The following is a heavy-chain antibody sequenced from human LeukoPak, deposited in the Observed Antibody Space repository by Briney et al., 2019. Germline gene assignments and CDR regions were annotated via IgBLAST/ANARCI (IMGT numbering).Heavy chain of an antibody. CDR1: GGSISSYY. Sequence: SETLSLTCTVSGGSISSYYWSWLRQPPGKGLEWIGYIYTSGSTNYNPSLKSRVTISVDTSKNQFSLKLSSVTAADTAVYYCARHAYDSSGYYYHPLDYWGQGTLVTVSS. CDR3: ARHAYDSSGYYYHPLDY. CDR2: IYTSGST. D-gene: IGHD3-22*01. J-gene: IGHJ4*02. V-gene: IGHV4-4*09.